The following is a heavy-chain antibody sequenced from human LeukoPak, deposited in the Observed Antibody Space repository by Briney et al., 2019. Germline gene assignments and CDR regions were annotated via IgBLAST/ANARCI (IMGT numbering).Heavy chain of an antibody. CDR3: ARLVAYCAGDCLEY. CDR1: GGSIRSYY. J-gene: IGHJ4*02. V-gene: IGHV4-59*08. Sequence: PSETLSLTCSVSGGSIRSYYWSWIRQPPGKGLEWIAYIYYSGSTCYNPSLKSRVTISVDTSKNQFSLKLSSVTAADTAVYYCARLVAYCAGDCLEYWGQGTLVTVSS. D-gene: IGHD2-21*01. CDR2: IYYSGST.